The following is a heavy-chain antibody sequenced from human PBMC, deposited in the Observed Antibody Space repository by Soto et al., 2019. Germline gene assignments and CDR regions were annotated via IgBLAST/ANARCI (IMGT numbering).Heavy chain of an antibody. D-gene: IGHD1-26*01. Sequence: GGALRLSCAASGFTFSSYGMHSVRQAPGKGLEWVAVISYDGSNKYYADSVKGRFTISRDNSKNTLYLQMNSLRAEETAVYYCAKDKVGATSAAFDVWGQGTMDTVSS. V-gene: IGHV3-30*18. J-gene: IGHJ3*01. CDR3: AKDKVGATSAAFDV. CDR2: ISYDGSNK. CDR1: GFTFSSYG.